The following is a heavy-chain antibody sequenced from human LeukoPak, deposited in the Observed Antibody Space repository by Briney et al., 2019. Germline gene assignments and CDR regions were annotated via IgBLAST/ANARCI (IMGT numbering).Heavy chain of an antibody. CDR1: GFTFSSYA. Sequence: GGSLRLSCAASGFTFSSYAMHWVRQAPGKGLEWVAVISYDGSNKYYADSVKGRFTISRDNAKNSLYLQINSLRAEDTAIYYCARRGYYDSSGYDYWGQGTLVTVSS. V-gene: IGHV3-30*04. J-gene: IGHJ4*02. CDR3: ARRGYYDSSGYDY. CDR2: ISYDGSNK. D-gene: IGHD3-22*01.